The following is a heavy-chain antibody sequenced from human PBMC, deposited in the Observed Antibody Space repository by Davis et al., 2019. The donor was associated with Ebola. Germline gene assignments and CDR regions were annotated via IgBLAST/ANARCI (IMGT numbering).Heavy chain of an antibody. Sequence: PSETLSLTCAVYGGSFSGYYWTWIRQPPGKGLEWIGEINQAGNTNYNPSLKSRVIISVDMSKNQFSLRLSSVTAADTAVYYCARVVGAGPWFDPWGQGTLVTVSS. D-gene: IGHD1-26*01. CDR2: INQAGNT. J-gene: IGHJ5*02. CDR3: ARVVGAGPWFDP. CDR1: GGSFSGYY. V-gene: IGHV4-34*01.